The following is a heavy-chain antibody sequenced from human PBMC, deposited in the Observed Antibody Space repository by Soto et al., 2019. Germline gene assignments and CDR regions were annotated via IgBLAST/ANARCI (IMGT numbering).Heavy chain of an antibody. CDR1: GFTLGDYA. V-gene: IGHV3-49*03. CDR3: ITLPPENQGLDAFAI. D-gene: IGHD2-2*01. J-gene: IGHJ3*02. CDR2: ITSKAYGGTP. Sequence: PGGSLRLSCTGSGFTLGDYAMTWFRQAPGKGMKWVGFITSKAYGGTPEYAASVKGRFTISRHDSKSIGYLQMNSLKTEDTAVYYCITLPPENQGLDAFAIWARGTRVPASS.